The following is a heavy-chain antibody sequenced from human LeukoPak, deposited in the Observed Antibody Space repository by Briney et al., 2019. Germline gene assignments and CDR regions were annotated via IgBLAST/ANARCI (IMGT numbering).Heavy chain of an antibody. CDR3: ARGELGDRSGFSFFDY. CDR1: RGTFDSYG. V-gene: IGHV1-69*05. J-gene: IGHJ4*02. D-gene: IGHD3-22*01. CDR2: VMAIFGGV. Sequence: ASVKVSCKAPRGTFDSYGISWVRQAPGQGLEWMGGVMAIFGGVKYGQKFQGRATITTDASTSTAYMELRSPTSEDTGIYYCARGELGDRSGFSFFDYWGQGTLVTVSS.